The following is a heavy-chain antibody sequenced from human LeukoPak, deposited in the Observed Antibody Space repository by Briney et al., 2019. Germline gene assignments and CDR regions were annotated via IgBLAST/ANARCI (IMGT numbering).Heavy chain of an antibody. CDR1: GYTFTSYY. CDR3: ARGVPITMIVVAPPGGY. CDR2: INPSGGST. V-gene: IGHV1-46*01. J-gene: IGHJ4*02. D-gene: IGHD3-22*01. Sequence: ASVKVSCKASGYTFTSYYMHWVRQAPGQGLEWMGIINPSGGSTSYAQKFQGRVTMTRDMSTSTVYMELSSLRSEDTAVYYCARGVPITMIVVAPPGGYWGQGTLVTVSS.